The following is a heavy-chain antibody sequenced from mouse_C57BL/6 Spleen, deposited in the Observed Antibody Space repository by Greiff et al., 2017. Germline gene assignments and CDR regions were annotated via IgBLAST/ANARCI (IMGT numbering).Heavy chain of an antibody. V-gene: IGHV1-54*01. CDR2: INPGSGGT. J-gene: IGHJ3*01. D-gene: IGHD2-2*01. CDR3: ARSEYGYDVGFAY. Sequence: VQLQQSGAELVRPGTSVKVSCKASGYAFTNYLIEWVKQRPGQGLEWIGVINPGSGGTNYNEKFKGKATLTADKSSSTAYMQLSSLTSEDSAVYFCARSEYGYDVGFAYWGQGTLVTVSA. CDR1: GYAFTNYL.